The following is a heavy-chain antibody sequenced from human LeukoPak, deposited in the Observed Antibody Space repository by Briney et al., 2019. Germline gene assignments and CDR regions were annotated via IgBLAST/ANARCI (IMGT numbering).Heavy chain of an antibody. D-gene: IGHD6-13*01. J-gene: IGHJ4*02. CDR1: GYTITSYA. CDR2: INGDNGNT. CDR3: ARTGSSRWHGDHYYFDY. Sequence: ASVKVFCKASGYTITSYAIHWVRQAPGQRLEWMGWINGDNGNTKYSQKFQGRVTITGDASASTAYMELSSLRSEDTAVFYCARTGSSRWHGDHYYFDYWGQGTPVTVSS. V-gene: IGHV1-3*01.